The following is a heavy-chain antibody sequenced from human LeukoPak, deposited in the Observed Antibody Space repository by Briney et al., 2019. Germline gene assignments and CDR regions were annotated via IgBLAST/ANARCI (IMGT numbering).Heavy chain of an antibody. CDR1: GGSISSGGYY. V-gene: IGHV4-31*03. CDR3: ARDMARYTGTYYYYGMDV. Sequence: SSETLSLTCTVSGGSISSGGYYWSWIRQHPGKGLEWIGYIYYSGSTYYNPSLKSRVTISVDTSKYQFSLKLSSVTAADTAVYYCARDMARYTGTYYYYGMDVWGQGTTVTVSS. J-gene: IGHJ6*02. CDR2: IYYSGST. D-gene: IGHD3-10*01.